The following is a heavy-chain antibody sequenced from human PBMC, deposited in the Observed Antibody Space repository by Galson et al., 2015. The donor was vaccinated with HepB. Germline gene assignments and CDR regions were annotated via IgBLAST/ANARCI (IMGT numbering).Heavy chain of an antibody. J-gene: IGHJ5*02. D-gene: IGHD4-17*01. CDR2: ISDSGSYM. CDR1: GFSFNTYT. V-gene: IGHV3-21*01. CDR3: ARGHVDYDPAGWFDP. Sequence: SLRLSCAGSGFSFNTYTMNWIRQAPGKGLEWVSSISDSGSYMYYADSVKDRFTIPRDNAKNSVFLQMSSLRGEDTAVYYCARGHVDYDPAGWFDPWGQGTLVTVSS.